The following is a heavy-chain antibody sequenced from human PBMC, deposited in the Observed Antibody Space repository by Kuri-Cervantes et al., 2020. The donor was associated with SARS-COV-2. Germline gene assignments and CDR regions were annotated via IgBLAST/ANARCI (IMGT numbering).Heavy chain of an antibody. CDR2: IKSKTDGGTT. CDR3: TLGAYYYYYGMDV. Sequence: LSLTCAASGFTFSNAWMNWVRQAPGKGLEWVGRIKSKTDGGTTDYAAPVKGRFTISRDDSKNTLYLQMNSLKTEDTAVYYCTLGAYYYYYGMDVWGQGTTVTVSS. J-gene: IGHJ6*02. V-gene: IGHV3-15*07. CDR1: GFTFSNAW.